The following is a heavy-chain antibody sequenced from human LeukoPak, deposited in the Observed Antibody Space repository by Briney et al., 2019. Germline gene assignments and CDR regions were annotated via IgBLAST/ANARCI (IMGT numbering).Heavy chain of an antibody. V-gene: IGHV1-2*02. Sequence: ASVKVSCKASGYTFTGYYLHWVRQAPGQGLEWMGWIHPNTGDTKYAQKFQGRVTMTRDTSISTAYMELSRLRSDDTAVYYCARLSSQRDYWGQGTLVTVSS. CDR3: ARLSSQRDY. CDR1: GYTFTGYY. CDR2: IHPNTGDT. J-gene: IGHJ4*02.